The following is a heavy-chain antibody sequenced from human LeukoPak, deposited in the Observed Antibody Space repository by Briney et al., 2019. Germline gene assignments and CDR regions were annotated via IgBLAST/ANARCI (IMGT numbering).Heavy chain of an antibody. Sequence: GESLKISCKGSGYSFSDYLIGWVRQMPGKGLEWMAVIYPGDSRTRYNPSFQGQVTISVDKSINTAYLEWSSLKASDTALYYCACRMFASNWFQPWGQGTLVTVSS. CDR2: IYPGDSRT. CDR3: ACRMFASNWFQP. CDR1: GYSFSDYL. D-gene: IGHD3-10*02. V-gene: IGHV5-51*01. J-gene: IGHJ5*02.